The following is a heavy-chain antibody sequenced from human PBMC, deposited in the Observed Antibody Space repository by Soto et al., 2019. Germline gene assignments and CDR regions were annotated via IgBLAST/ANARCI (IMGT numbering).Heavy chain of an antibody. CDR3: ARDPTRYCTNGVCYEDHDAFDI. V-gene: IGHV4-61*01. CDR1: GGSVSSGSYY. D-gene: IGHD2-8*01. J-gene: IGHJ3*02. Sequence: SETLSLTCTVSGGSVSSGSYYWSWIRQPPGKGLEWIGYIYYSGSTNYNPSLKSRVTISVDTSKNQFSLKLSSVTAADTAVYYCARDPTRYCTNGVCYEDHDAFDIWGQGTMVTVSS. CDR2: IYYSGST.